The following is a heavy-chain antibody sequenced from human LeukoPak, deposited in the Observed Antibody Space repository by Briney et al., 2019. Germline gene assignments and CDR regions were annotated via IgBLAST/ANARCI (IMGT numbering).Heavy chain of an antibody. V-gene: IGHV1-8*02. CDR1: GYTFTSYD. J-gene: IGHJ6*03. D-gene: IGHD1-1*01. CDR2: MNPNSGNT. Sequence: ASVKVSCKASGYTFTSYDINWVRQATGQGLEWMGWMNPNSGNTGYAQKFQGRVTMTTDTSTSTAYMELRSLRSDDTAVYYCARERSAAYYYYYMDVWGKGTTVTVSS. CDR3: ARERSAAYYYYYMDV.